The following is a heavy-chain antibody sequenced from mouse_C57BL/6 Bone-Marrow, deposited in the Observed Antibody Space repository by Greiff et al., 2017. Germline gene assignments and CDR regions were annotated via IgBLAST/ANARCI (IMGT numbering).Heavy chain of an antibody. CDR1: GYAFSSSW. Sequence: VQGVESGPELVKPGASVKISCKASGYAFSSSWMNWVKQRPGKGLEWIGRIYPGDGDTNYNGKFKGKATLTADKSSSTAYMQLSSLTSEDSAVYFCAREDCYDDFDYWGHGTTLTVSS. CDR2: IYPGDGDT. D-gene: IGHD1-1*01. V-gene: IGHV1-82*01. J-gene: IGHJ2*01. CDR3: AREDCYDDFDY.